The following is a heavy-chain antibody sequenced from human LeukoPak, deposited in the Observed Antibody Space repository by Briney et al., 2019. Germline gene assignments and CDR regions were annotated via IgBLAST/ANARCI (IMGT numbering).Heavy chain of an antibody. J-gene: IGHJ4*02. Sequence: GGSLRLSCAASGFTFSSYGMHWVRQAPGKGLEWVAVIWYDGSNKYYADSVKGRFTISRDNSKNTLYLQMNSLRAEDTAVYYCARDEFHYYDSSGYYYIDYWGQGTLVTVSS. V-gene: IGHV3-33*08. CDR3: ARDEFHYYDSSGYYYIDY. D-gene: IGHD3-22*01. CDR1: GFTFSSYG. CDR2: IWYDGSNK.